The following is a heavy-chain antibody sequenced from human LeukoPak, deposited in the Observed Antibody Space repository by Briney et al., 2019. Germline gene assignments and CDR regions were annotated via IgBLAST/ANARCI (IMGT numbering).Heavy chain of an antibody. V-gene: IGHV3-11*01. Sequence: PGGSLRLSCAASEFSVSDYYMNWFRQAPGKGLEWVSYISSTGSTIYYADSMKGRFTISRDNPKNSLYLQMNSLRAEDTAMYYCARVPAGVIGMKDAFDIWGQGTMVTVSS. CDR1: EFSVSDYY. CDR3: ARVPAGVIGMKDAFDI. D-gene: IGHD3-16*02. CDR2: ISSTGSTI. J-gene: IGHJ3*02.